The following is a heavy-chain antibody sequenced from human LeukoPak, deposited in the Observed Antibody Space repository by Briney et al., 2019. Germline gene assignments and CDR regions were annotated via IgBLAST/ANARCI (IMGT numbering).Heavy chain of an antibody. D-gene: IGHD1-26*01. CDR3: ARGEGAVTP. Sequence: SETLSLTCTVSTGSISTYYWTWIRQAPGKGLEWIGYIHYSGSTNYNPSLKSRVNISVDTSNNQFSLRLSSVTAADTAVYYCARGEGAVTPWGQGTLVTVSS. CDR2: IHYSGST. CDR1: TGSISTYY. J-gene: IGHJ4*02. V-gene: IGHV4-59*01.